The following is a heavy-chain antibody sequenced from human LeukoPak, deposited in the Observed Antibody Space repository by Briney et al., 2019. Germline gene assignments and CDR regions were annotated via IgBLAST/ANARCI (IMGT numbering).Heavy chain of an antibody. V-gene: IGHV4-59*01. J-gene: IGHJ2*01. CDR2: IYYSGST. D-gene: IGHD2-2*01. CDR1: GGSISSYY. CDR3: ARTQGYYWYFDL. Sequence: PSETLSLTCTVSGGSISSYYWSWIRQPPGKGLEWIGYIYYSGSTNYNPSLKSRVTISVDTSKNQFSLKLSSVTAADTAVYYRARTQGYYWYFDLWGRGTLVTVSS.